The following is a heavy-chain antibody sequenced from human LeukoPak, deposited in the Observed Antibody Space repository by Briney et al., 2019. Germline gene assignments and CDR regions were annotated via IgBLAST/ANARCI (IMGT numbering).Heavy chain of an antibody. CDR1: GYTFTSYG. V-gene: IGHV1-18*01. D-gene: IGHD6-19*01. CDR3: ARDPVAVAGFKYFDY. CDR2: ISAYNGNT. Sequence: ASVKVSCKASGYTFTSYGISWVRQAPGQGLEWMGWISAYNGNTNYAQKLQGRVTMTTDTSTSTAYMEMRSLRSDDTAVYYCARDPVAVAGFKYFDYWGQGTLVTVSS. J-gene: IGHJ4*02.